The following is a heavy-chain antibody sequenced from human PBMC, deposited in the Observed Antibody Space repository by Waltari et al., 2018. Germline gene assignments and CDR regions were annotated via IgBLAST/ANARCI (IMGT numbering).Heavy chain of an antibody. CDR3: AKDREWLLQRGADAFDI. V-gene: IGHV4-34*01. CDR1: GGSFSGYY. J-gene: IGHJ3*02. D-gene: IGHD3-3*01. CDR2: INHSGST. Sequence: QVQLQQWGAGLLKPSETLSLTCAVYGGSFSGYYWSWIRQPPGKGLEWIGEINHSGSTNYNPSLKSRVTISVDTSKNQFSLKLSSVTAEDTAVYYCAKDREWLLQRGADAFDIWGQGTMVTVSS.